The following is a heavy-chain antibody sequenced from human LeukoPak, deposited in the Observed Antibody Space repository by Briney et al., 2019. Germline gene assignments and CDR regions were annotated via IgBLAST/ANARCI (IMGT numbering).Heavy chain of an antibody. J-gene: IGHJ3*02. CDR3: ASPRTTVTTPGSFDM. CDR2: IRYDGSNK. CDR1: GFTFSSYG. Sequence: GGSLRLSCAASGFTFSSYGMHWVRQAPGKGLEWVAFIRYDGSNKYYADSVKGRFTISRDNAKNSLYLQMNSLRVEDTAVYYCASPRTTVTTPGSFDMWGQGTMVTVSS. V-gene: IGHV3-30*02. D-gene: IGHD4-17*01.